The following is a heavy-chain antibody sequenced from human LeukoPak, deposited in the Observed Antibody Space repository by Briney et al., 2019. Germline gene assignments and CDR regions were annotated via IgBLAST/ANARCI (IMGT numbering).Heavy chain of an antibody. Sequence: SQNLSLTCAISGDSVSSNTAVWNWIRQSPSRGLEWLGKTNYRSTWYHDYAVSVTGRIIITPDTSKNQFSLQLNSVTPDDTAVYFCARINWDDAFDVWGQGTMVTVSS. D-gene: IGHD1-1*01. CDR3: ARINWDDAFDV. J-gene: IGHJ3*01. V-gene: IGHV6-1*01. CDR2: TNYRSTWYH. CDR1: GDSVSSNTAV.